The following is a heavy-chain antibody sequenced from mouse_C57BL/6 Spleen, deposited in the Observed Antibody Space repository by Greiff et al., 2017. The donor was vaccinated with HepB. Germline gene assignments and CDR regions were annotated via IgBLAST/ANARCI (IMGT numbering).Heavy chain of an antibody. CDR1: GFTFSDYY. D-gene: IGHD1-1*02. J-gene: IGHJ2*01. CDR2: INYDGSST. V-gene: IGHV5-16*01. CDR3: ARLWGDSFDY. Sequence: EVKLMESEGGLVQPGSSMKLSCTASGFTFSDYYMAWVRQVPEKGLEWVANINYDGSSTYYLDSLKSRFIISRDNAKNILYLQMSSLKSEDTATYYCARLWGDSFDYCGQGTTLTVSS.